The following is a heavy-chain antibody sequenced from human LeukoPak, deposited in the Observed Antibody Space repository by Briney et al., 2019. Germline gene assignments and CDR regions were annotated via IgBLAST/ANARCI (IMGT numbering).Heavy chain of an antibody. CDR2: INPNSGGT. V-gene: IGHV1-2*02. CDR3: ARDRKGDYYDSSGQAFDI. Sequence: GASVKVSCKASGYTFTGYYMHWVRQAPGQGLEWMGWINPNSGGTNYAQKFQGRVTMTRDTSISTAYMELSRLRSDDTAVYYCARDRKGDYYDSSGQAFDIWGQGTVVTVSS. J-gene: IGHJ3*02. CDR1: GYTFTGYY. D-gene: IGHD3-22*01.